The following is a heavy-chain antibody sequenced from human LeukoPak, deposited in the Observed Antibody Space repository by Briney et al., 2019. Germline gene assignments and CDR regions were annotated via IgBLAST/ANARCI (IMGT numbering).Heavy chain of an antibody. J-gene: IGHJ3*02. D-gene: IGHD4-17*01. Sequence: SETLSLTCTVSGGSISSSSYYWGWIRQPPGKGLEWIGEIYHSGSTNYNPSLKSRVTISVDKSKNQFSLKLSSVTAADTAVYYCARDFFYGDYGAFDIWGQGTMVTVSS. CDR3: ARDFFYGDYGAFDI. CDR2: IYHSGST. CDR1: GGSISSSSYY. V-gene: IGHV4-39*07.